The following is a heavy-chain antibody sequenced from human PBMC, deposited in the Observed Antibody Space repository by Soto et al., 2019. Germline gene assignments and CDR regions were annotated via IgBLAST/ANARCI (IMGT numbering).Heavy chain of an antibody. V-gene: IGHV3-23*01. Sequence: EVQLLESGGGLVQPGGSLRLSCAASGLTFSSYAMNWVRQAPGKGLEWVSVISGSGGSTYYADSVKGRFTISRDNSKNTLYLQMNSLRAEDTAVYYCARRSSSWYFDYWGQGTLVTVSS. J-gene: IGHJ4*02. CDR1: GLTFSSYA. D-gene: IGHD6-13*01. CDR2: ISGSGGST. CDR3: ARRSSSWYFDY.